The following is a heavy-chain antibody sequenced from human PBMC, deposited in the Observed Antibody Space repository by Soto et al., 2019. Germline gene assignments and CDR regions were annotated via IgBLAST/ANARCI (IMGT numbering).Heavy chain of an antibody. CDR1: GGTFSSYA. CDR3: XGRGLRYFDQSRGAFDI. Sequence: QVQLVQSGAEVKKPGSSVKVSCKASGGTFSSYAISWVRQAPGQGLEWMGGIIPIFGTANYAQKFQGRVTITADKSTSTAYMELSSLRSEDTAVYYCXGRGLRYFDQSRGAFDIWGQGTMVTVSS. CDR2: IIPIFGTA. J-gene: IGHJ3*02. V-gene: IGHV1-69*06. D-gene: IGHD3-9*01.